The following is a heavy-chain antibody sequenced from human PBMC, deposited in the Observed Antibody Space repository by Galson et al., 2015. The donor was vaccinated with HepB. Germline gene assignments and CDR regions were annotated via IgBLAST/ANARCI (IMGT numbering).Heavy chain of an antibody. D-gene: IGHD6-13*01. J-gene: IGHJ4*02. CDR2: INPNSGGT. V-gene: IGHV1-2*02. CDR3: ARDAPIAAAVGTY. Sequence: SVKVSCKASGYTFTGYYMHWVRQAPGQGLEWMGWINPNSGGTNYAQKFQGRVTMTRDTSISTAYMELSRPRSDDTAVYYCARDAPIAAAVGTYWGQGTLVTVSS. CDR1: GYTFTGYY.